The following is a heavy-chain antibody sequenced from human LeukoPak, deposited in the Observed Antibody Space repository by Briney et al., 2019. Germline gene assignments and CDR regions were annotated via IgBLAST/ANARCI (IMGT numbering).Heavy chain of an antibody. V-gene: IGHV3-48*04. D-gene: IGHD2-2*01. CDR2: ISSSSSTI. CDR1: GFTFSSYS. J-gene: IGHJ4*02. CDR3: ARDSDIVVVPASYSFDY. Sequence: PGGSLRLSCAASGFTFSSYSMNWVRQAPGKGLEWVSYISSSSSTIYYADSVKGRFTISRDNAKNSLYLQMNSLRAEDTAVYCCARDSDIVVVPASYSFDYWGQGTLVTVSS.